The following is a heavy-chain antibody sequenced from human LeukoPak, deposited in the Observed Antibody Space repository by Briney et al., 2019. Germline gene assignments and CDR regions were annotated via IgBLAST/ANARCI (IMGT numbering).Heavy chain of an antibody. CDR2: INQAGTGK. CDR3: ARVVPPTNYGSGSYFWDPYYFNY. V-gene: IGHV3-7*03. CDR1: GFTFSNYA. Sequence: GGSLRLSCAASGFTFSNYAMSWVRQAPGKGLEWVAIINQAGTGKYYVDSVKGRFTISRDNAENSLYLQMNSLRAEDTAVYYCARVVPPTNYGSGSYFWDPYYFNYWGQGTLVTVSS. J-gene: IGHJ4*02. D-gene: IGHD3-10*01.